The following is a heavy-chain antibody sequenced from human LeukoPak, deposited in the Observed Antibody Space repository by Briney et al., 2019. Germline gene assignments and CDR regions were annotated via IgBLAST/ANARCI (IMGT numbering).Heavy chain of an antibody. CDR2: INHSGST. J-gene: IGHJ4*02. Sequence: SETLSLTCAVYGGSFSGYYWSWIRQPPGKGLEWIGEINHSGSTNYNPSLKSRVTISVDTSKNQFSLKLSSVTAADTAVYYCARGRSSGYYFPWGQGTLVTVSS. CDR3: ARGRSSGYYFP. V-gene: IGHV4-34*01. D-gene: IGHD3-22*01. CDR1: GGSFSGYY.